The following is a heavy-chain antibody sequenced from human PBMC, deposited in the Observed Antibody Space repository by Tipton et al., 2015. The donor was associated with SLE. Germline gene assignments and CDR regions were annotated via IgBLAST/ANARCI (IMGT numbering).Heavy chain of an antibody. V-gene: IGHV3-7*01. CDR3: AVEKDGYNNYFDY. Sequence: SLRLSCAASGFTFSSYAMSWVRQAPGKGLEWVANIKQDGSEKYYVDSVKGRFTISRDNAKNSLYLQMNSLRAEDTAVYYCAVEKDGYNNYFDYWGQGTLVTVSS. CDR1: GFTFSSYA. CDR2: IKQDGSEK. J-gene: IGHJ4*02. D-gene: IGHD5-24*01.